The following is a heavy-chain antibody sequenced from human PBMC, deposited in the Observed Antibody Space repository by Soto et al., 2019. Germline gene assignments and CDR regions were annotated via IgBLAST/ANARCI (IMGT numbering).Heavy chain of an antibody. CDR1: GFTFTSSA. V-gene: IGHV1-58*01. J-gene: IGHJ6*02. CDR3: AAVDLHLYYYYGMDV. Sequence: GASVKVSCKASGFTFTSSAVQWVRQARGQRLEWIGWIVVGSGNTNYAQKFQERVTITRDMSTSTAYMELSSLRSEDTAVYYCAAVDLHLYYYYGMDVWGQGTTVTVS. CDR2: IVVGSGNT.